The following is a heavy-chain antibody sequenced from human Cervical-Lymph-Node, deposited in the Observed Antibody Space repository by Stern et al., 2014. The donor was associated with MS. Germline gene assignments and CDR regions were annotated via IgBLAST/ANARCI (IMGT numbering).Heavy chain of an antibody. Sequence: QITLKESGPALVKPTQILTLTCTFSGFSLSTSGLGVGWIRQPPGEALEWLASIYWDDQKRYSPSLKSRLTITKDTSKNQVVLTLTNVDPVDTATYYCAHRTAGPFDYWGQGTLVTVSS. J-gene: IGHJ4*02. V-gene: IGHV2-5*02. CDR2: IYWDDQK. CDR3: AHRTAGPFDY. CDR1: GFSLSTSGLG.